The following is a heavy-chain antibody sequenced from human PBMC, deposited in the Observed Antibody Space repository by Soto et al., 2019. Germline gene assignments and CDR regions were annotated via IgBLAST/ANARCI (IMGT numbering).Heavy chain of an antibody. CDR2: INAGNGNT. V-gene: IGHV1-3*01. D-gene: IGHD3-16*02. J-gene: IGHJ6*02. CDR1: GYTFTSYA. CDR3: ARDQVFGELSLDAGWAYYYYYGMDV. Sequence: GASVKVSCKASGYTFTSYAMHWVRQAPGQRLEWMGWINAGNGNTKYSQKFQGRVTITRDTSASTAYMELSSLRSEDTAVYYCARDQVFGELSLDAGWAYYYYYGMDVWGQGTTVTVS.